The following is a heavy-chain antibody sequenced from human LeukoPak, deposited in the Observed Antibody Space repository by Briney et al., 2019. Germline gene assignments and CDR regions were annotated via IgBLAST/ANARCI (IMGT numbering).Heavy chain of an antibody. D-gene: IGHD4-17*01. CDR1: GFSFSSYN. V-gene: IGHV3-21*01. CDR3: ARVRALTTVTA. Sequence: PGGSLRLSCAASGFSFSSYNMNWVRLTPGKGLEWVSSITSSSTYTFYADSVKGRFTISRDNAKNSLYLQMNSLRAEDTAVYYCARVRALTTVTAWGQGTLVTVSS. CDR2: ITSSSTYT. J-gene: IGHJ5*02.